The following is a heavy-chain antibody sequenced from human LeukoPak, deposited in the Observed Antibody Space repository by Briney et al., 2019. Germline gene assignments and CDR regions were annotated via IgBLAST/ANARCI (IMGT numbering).Heavy chain of an antibody. CDR1: GGTFSSYA. D-gene: IGHD2-2*01. V-gene: IGHV1-2*02. J-gene: IGHJ4*02. Sequence: GSSVKVSCKASGGTFSSYAISWVRQAPGQGLEWMGWINPNSGGTNYAQKFQGRVTMTRDTSISTAYMELSRLRSDDTAVYYCARDKYQLLLFDYWGQGTLVTVSS. CDR2: INPNSGGT. CDR3: ARDKYQLLLFDY.